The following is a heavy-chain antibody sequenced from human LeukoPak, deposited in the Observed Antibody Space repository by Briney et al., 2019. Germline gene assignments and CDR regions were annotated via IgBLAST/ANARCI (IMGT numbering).Heavy chain of an antibody. CDR3: AKPLYNWNDAPLDY. Sequence: PGGSLRLSCAASGFTFSNYAMSWVRQAPGKGLEWVSGVTGNGGSTFYADSVKGRFTISRDNSKNTLYLQMNSLRAEDTAVYYCAKPLYNWNDAPLDYWGQGTLVTVSS. D-gene: IGHD1-20*01. CDR1: GFTFSNYA. V-gene: IGHV3-23*01. CDR2: VTGNGGST. J-gene: IGHJ4*02.